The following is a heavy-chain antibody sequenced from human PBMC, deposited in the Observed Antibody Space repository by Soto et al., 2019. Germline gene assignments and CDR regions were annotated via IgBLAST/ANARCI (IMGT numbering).Heavy chain of an antibody. J-gene: IGHJ6*01. Sequence: QVQLVESGGGVVQPGRSLRLSCAASGFTFSSYGMHWVRQAPGKGLEWVAVISYDGSNKYYADSVKGRFTISRDNSKNTLYLQMNSLRAEDTAVYYCAKDRDIVVVPAAWHPSMDVW. CDR1: GFTFSSYG. V-gene: IGHV3-30*18. CDR2: ISYDGSNK. D-gene: IGHD2-2*01. CDR3: AKDRDIVVVPAAWHPSMDV.